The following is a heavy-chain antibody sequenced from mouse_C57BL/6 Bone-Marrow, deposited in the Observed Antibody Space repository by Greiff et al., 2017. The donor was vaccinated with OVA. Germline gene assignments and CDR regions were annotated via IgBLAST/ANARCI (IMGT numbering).Heavy chain of an antibody. CDR3: AYYDDYFDY. CDR2: IDPSDSYT. Sequence: VQLQQPGAELVKPGASVKLSCKASGYTFTSYWMQWVKQRPGQGLEWIGEIDPSDSYTNYNQKFKGKATLTVDTSSSTAYMQLSSLTSEDSAVYYCAYYDDYFDYWGQGTTLTVSS. J-gene: IGHJ2*01. D-gene: IGHD2-4*01. V-gene: IGHV1-50*01. CDR1: GYTFTSYW.